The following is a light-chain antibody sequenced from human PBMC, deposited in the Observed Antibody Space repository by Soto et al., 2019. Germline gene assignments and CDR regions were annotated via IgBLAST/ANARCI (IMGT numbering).Light chain of an antibody. CDR3: QSYDSSLSGWV. CDR2: GNS. V-gene: IGLV1-40*01. CDR1: SSNIGAGYD. J-gene: IGLJ3*02. Sequence: QSVLTQPPSVSGAPGQRVTMSCTGSSSNIGAGYDVHWYQQLPGTAPKLLIYGNSNRPSGVPDRFSGSKSGTSASLSIPGLRAEDEADYYCQSYDSSLSGWVFGGGTKLTVL.